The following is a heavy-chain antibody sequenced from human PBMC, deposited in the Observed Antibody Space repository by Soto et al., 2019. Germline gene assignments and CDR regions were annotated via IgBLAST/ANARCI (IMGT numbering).Heavy chain of an antibody. J-gene: IGHJ5*02. CDR3: DRVPDR. CDR1: GASISSGGYS. V-gene: IGHV4-30-2*01. D-gene: IGHD2-2*01. CDR2: IYNSGST. Sequence: QLQLQESGSGLVKPSQTLSLPCAVSGASISSGGYSWSWIRQPPGKCLERIGYIYNSGSTYYNPSNKSRVTISVDRSKIQFSMKLSSVTAADTDVYYCDRVPDRWGQGPRVTVTS.